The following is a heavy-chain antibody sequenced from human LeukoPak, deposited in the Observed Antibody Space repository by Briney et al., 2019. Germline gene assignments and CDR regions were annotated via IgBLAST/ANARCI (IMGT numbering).Heavy chain of an antibody. D-gene: IGHD6-13*01. Sequence: ASVKVSCKASGYTFTGYYMHWVRQAPGQGLEWMGWINPNTGGTNYSQKFQGRVTMTRDTSISPAYMELSRLRSDDTAVYYCARGDSSHFDYWGQGTLVTVSS. CDR2: INPNTGGT. J-gene: IGHJ4*02. CDR1: GYTFTGYY. CDR3: ARGDSSHFDY. V-gene: IGHV1-2*02.